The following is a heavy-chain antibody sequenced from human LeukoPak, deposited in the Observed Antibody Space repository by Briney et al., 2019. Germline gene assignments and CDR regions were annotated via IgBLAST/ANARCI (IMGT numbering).Heavy chain of an antibody. V-gene: IGHV1-24*01. Sequence: ASVKVSCKVSGYTLTELSMHWVRQAPGKGLEWRGGFDPEDGETIYAQKFQGRVTMTEDTSTDTAYMELSSLRSEDTAVYYCATDLAVRGVIDAFDIWGQGTMVTVSS. CDR1: GYTLTELS. D-gene: IGHD3-10*01. CDR2: FDPEDGET. CDR3: ATDLAVRGVIDAFDI. J-gene: IGHJ3*02.